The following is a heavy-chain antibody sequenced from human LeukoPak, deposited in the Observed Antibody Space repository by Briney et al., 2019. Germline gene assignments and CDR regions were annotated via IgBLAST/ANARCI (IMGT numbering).Heavy chain of an antibody. Sequence: ASVKVSCKASGYTFTTYDINWVRQAAGQGLEWMGWINADNNNAYYAEKFQGRVTMTADTSKSTAYMELSSLRYDDTAIYYCAEDGSNGVGNWGQGTLVTVSS. J-gene: IGHJ4*02. CDR1: GYTFTTYD. V-gene: IGHV1-8*01. CDR3: AEDGSNGVGN. D-gene: IGHD2-8*01. CDR2: INADNNNA.